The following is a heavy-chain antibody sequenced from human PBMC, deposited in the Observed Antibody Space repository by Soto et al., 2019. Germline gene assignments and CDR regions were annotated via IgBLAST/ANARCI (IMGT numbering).Heavy chain of an antibody. J-gene: IGHJ6*02. CDR3: TRPFDCSGGSCYSGWYYYYGMDV. CDR1: GFTFSDYW. D-gene: IGHD2-15*01. CDR2: IKQDGSGK. Sequence: GGSLRLSCAASGFTFSDYWMSWVRQAPGKGLEWVANIKQDGSGKDHVDSLKGRFTISRDNAKSSLYLHMNSLRAEDTAIYYCTRPFDCSGGSCYSGWYYYYGMDVWGQGTTVTVSS. V-gene: IGHV3-7*05.